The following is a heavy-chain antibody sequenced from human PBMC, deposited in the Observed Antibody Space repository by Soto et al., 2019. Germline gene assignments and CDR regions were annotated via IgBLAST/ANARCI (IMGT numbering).Heavy chain of an antibody. D-gene: IGHD6-13*01. CDR2: ITNSGTNT. V-gene: IGHV3-23*01. CDR1: GFSFSNYA. J-gene: IGHJ4*02. CDR3: AEDLSSTWALTPPPEY. Sequence: GGSLRLSCVASGFSFSNYAMLWVRQAPGKGLEWVSGITNSGTNTYYADSVKGRFTVSRDNSKNTLYLQMNSLRAEDTAVYYCAEDLSSTWALTPPPEYWGQGTLVTVSS.